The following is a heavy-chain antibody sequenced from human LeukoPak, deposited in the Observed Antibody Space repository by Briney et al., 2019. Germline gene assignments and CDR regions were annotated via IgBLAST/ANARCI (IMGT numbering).Heavy chain of an antibody. CDR2: IRYDGSNK. CDR3: ARGMVREFDP. CDR1: GFTFSSYG. D-gene: IGHD3-10*01. Sequence: GGSLRLSCAASGFTFSSYGMHWVRQVPGKGLEWVAFIRYDGSNKYYADSVKGRFTISRDNAKNSLYLQMNSLRAEDTAVYYCARGMVREFDPWGQGTLVTVSS. V-gene: IGHV3-30*02. J-gene: IGHJ5*02.